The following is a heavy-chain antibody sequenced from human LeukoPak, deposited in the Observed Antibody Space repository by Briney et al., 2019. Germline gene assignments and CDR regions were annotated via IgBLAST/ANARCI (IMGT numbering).Heavy chain of an antibody. CDR2: IKQDGSEK. J-gene: IGHJ3*02. V-gene: IGHV3-7*01. CDR3: ARDHLDAFDI. Sequence: GGSLRLSCAASGFTFCNYWMRWVPQAPGKGLEWVANIKQDGSEKYYVDSGKGRFTISRDNAKNSLYLQMNSLRAEDTAVYYCARDHLDAFDIWGQGTMVTVSS. CDR1: GFTFCNYW.